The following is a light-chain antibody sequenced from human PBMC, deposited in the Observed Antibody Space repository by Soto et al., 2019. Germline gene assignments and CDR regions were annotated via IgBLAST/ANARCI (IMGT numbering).Light chain of an antibody. Sequence: EIVLPQSPGTLSLSPGERATLSCRASQSVSSGSLAWYQQKPGQAPRLLIYGASGRATGIPDRLSGSGSGTDFTLTITRLEPEDFAVYYCQHFGSSSITFGQGTRLEIK. CDR3: QHFGSSSIT. CDR1: QSVSSGS. V-gene: IGKV3-20*01. CDR2: GAS. J-gene: IGKJ5*01.